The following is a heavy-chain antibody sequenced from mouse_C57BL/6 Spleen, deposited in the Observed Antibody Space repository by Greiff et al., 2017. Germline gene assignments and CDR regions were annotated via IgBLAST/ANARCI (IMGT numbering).Heavy chain of an antibody. Sequence: VQLQQSGAELARPGASVKLSCKASGYTFTSYGISWVKQRTGQGLEWIGEIYPRSGNTYYNEKFKGKGTLTADKSSSTAYMELRSLTSEDSAVYFCARSDYGSRKDWYFDVWGTGTTVTVSS. CDR2: IYPRSGNT. CDR3: ARSDYGSRKDWYFDV. CDR1: GYTFTSYG. V-gene: IGHV1-81*01. D-gene: IGHD1-1*01. J-gene: IGHJ1*03.